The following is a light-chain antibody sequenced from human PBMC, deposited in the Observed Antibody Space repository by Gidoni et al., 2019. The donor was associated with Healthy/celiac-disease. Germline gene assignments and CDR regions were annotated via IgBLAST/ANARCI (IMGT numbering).Light chain of an antibody. CDR1: QGISSW. Sequence: DIKMTQYTSSVSASVGDRVTITCRASQGISSWLAWYQQQPGKAPKLLIYAASSLQSGVPARFSGSGSGTDFTLTISSLQPEDVATYYCQQDYSFPLTFGQGTKVEIK. V-gene: IGKV1-12*01. J-gene: IGKJ1*01. CDR3: QQDYSFPLT. CDR2: AAS.